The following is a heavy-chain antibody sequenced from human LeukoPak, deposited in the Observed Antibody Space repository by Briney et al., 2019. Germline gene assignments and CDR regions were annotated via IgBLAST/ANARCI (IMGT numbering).Heavy chain of an antibody. CDR3: ARASSGYPHYYFDY. Sequence: GGSLRLSCAASGFAVSSSCMSWVRQAPGKGLEWVSIIYSSGSTYYADSVKGRFTISRDSSKNTLYLQMSSLRAEDTAVYYCARASSGYPHYYFDYWGQGTLVTVSS. CDR2: IYSSGST. CDR1: GFAVSSSC. V-gene: IGHV3-53*01. D-gene: IGHD3-22*01. J-gene: IGHJ4*02.